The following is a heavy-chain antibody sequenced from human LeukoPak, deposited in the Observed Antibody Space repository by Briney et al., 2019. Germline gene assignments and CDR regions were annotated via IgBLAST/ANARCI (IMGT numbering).Heavy chain of an antibody. D-gene: IGHD3-22*01. CDR3: ARHLLPDYYDSSGFDY. V-gene: IGHV4-38-2*02. CDR2: FYHGGST. J-gene: IGHJ4*02. CDR1: GYSISTGYY. Sequence: SETLSLTCTVSGYSISTGYYWDWIRQPPGKGLEWIGTFYHGGSTYYNPSLKSRVTISVDTSKNQFSLKLSSVTAADTAVYYCARHLLPDYYDSSGFDYWGQGTLVTVSS.